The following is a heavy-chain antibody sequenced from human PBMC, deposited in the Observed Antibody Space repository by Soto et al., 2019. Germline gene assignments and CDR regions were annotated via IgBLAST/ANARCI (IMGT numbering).Heavy chain of an antibody. CDR3: ARGVKYGAYSRWFDP. V-gene: IGHV1-8*01. D-gene: IGHD4-17*01. CDR2: MNPNSGNT. CDR1: GYIFTSYD. Sequence: QVQLVQSGAEVKKPGASVKVSCKASGYIFTSYDINWVRQATGQGLEYLGWMNPNSGNTGYVQKFQGRVTMTRDTSXXTAYMELSSLRSEDTAVYFCARGVKYGAYSRWFDPWGQGTLVTVSS. J-gene: IGHJ5*02.